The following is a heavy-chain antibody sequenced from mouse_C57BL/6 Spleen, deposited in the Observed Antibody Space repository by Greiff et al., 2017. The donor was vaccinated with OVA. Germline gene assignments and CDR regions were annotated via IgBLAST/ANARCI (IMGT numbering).Heavy chain of an antibody. CDR2: IDPSDSYT. J-gene: IGHJ3*01. D-gene: IGHD1-1*01. Sequence: VQLQQPGAELVRPGTSVKLSCKASGYTFTSYWMHWVKQRPGQGLEWIGVIDPSDSYTNYNQKFKGKATLTVDTSSSTAYMQLSSLTSEDSAVYYCARGDYYGSSNAWFAYWGQGTLVTVSA. CDR3: ARGDYYGSSNAWFAY. V-gene: IGHV1-59*01. CDR1: GYTFTSYW.